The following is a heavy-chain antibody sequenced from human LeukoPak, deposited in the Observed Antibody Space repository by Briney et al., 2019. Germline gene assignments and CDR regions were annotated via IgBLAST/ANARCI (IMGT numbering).Heavy chain of an antibody. Sequence: SETLSLTCIVPAGSISSINYDWAWIRQPPGKGLERIGTFYTGGSAYYSPTLTSRVSIPKHTSDNQLALGLYSVTAADTAVYYCARKQGGTMYDGWGKGTQVTVSS. J-gene: IGHJ4*02. CDR1: AGSISSINYD. CDR3: ARKQGGTMYDG. V-gene: IGHV4-39*06. CDR2: FYTGGSA. D-gene: IGHD1-7*01.